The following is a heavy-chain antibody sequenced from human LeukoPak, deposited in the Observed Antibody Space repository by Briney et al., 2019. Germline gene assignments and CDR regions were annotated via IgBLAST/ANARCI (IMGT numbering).Heavy chain of an antibody. CDR1: GFTFSSYA. D-gene: IGHD3-22*01. CDR2: ISGSGGST. Sequence: PGGSLRLPCAASGFTFSSYAMSWVRQAPGKGLEWVSAISGSGGSTYYADSVKGRFTISRDNSKNTLYLQMNSLRAEDTAVYYCAKIIRDYYDSSGYIDYWGQGTLVTVSS. J-gene: IGHJ4*02. V-gene: IGHV3-23*01. CDR3: AKIIRDYYDSSGYIDY.